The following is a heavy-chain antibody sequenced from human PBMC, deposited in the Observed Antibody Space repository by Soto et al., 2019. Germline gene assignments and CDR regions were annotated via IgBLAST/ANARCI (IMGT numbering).Heavy chain of an antibody. Sequence: QVQLVQSGAEVKKPGSSVKVSCKASGGTLSDYGIKWVRQAPGQGLEWIGGLIPIFGTSNYAQKFQGRVTITADESTSTAYMELSSLTSEDTAVYYCARGWDHYDSSGLLTWFDPWGQGTLVTVSS. CDR1: GGTLSDYG. D-gene: IGHD3-22*01. V-gene: IGHV1-69*01. CDR2: LIPIFGTS. CDR3: ARGWDHYDSSGLLTWFDP. J-gene: IGHJ5*02.